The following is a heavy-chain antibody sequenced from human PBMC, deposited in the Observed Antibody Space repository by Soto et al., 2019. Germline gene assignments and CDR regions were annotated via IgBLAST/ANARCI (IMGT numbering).Heavy chain of an antibody. CDR3: TRENYFDSNGYYSPAHFDY. CDR1: GYTFTSYG. J-gene: IGHJ4*02. V-gene: IGHV1-18*01. D-gene: IGHD3-22*01. Sequence: ASVKVSCKASGYTFTSYGISWVRQAPGQGLEWMGWISAYNGNTNYAQKLQGRVTMTTDTSKSIAYLQMNSLRTEDTAVYYCTRENYFDSNGYYSPAHFDYWGQGALVTVSS. CDR2: ISAYNGNT.